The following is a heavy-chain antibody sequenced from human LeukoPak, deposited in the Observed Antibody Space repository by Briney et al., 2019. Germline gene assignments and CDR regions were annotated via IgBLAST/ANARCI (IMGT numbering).Heavy chain of an antibody. V-gene: IGHV3-11*01. CDR2: ISSSGSTI. Sequence: GGSLRLSCAASGFTFSDYYMSWIRQAPGKGLEWVSYISSSGSTIYYADSVKGRFTISRDNAKNSLYLQMNSLRAEDTAVHYCARGEKYYYDSSGADYWGQGTLVTVSS. CDR1: GFTFSDYY. D-gene: IGHD3-22*01. CDR3: ARGEKYYYDSSGADY. J-gene: IGHJ4*02.